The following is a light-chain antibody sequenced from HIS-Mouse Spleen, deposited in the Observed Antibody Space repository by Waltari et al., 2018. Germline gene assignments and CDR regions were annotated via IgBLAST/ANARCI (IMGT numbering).Light chain of an antibody. J-gene: IGLJ1*01. CDR1: SSDVGGYNY. V-gene: IGLV2-14*03. CDR3: SSYTSSSTYV. CDR2: DVS. Sequence: QSALTQPASVSGSPGQSITISCTGTSSDVGGYNYGPWYQQHPGKAPKLMIYDVSNRPSGVSNRFSGSKSGNTASLTISGLQAEDEADYYCSSYTSSSTYVFGTGTKVTVL.